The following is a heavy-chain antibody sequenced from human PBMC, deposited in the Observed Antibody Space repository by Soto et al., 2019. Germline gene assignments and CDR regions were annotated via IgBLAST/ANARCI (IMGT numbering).Heavy chain of an antibody. Sequence: SETLSLTCTVSGGSISSYYWSWIRQPPGRGLEWIGEINHSGSTNYNPSLKSRVTISVDTSKNQFYLKLSSVTAADTAVYYCARWGLITMVRGVIIKDYYGMDVWGQGTTVTVSS. V-gene: IGHV4-34*01. D-gene: IGHD3-10*01. CDR1: GGSISSYY. J-gene: IGHJ6*02. CDR3: ARWGLITMVRGVIIKDYYGMDV. CDR2: INHSGST.